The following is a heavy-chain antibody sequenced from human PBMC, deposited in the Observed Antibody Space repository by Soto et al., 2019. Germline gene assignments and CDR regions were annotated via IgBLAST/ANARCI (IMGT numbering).Heavy chain of an antibody. V-gene: IGHV1-3*01. J-gene: IGHJ4*02. D-gene: IGHD5-18*01. CDR2: INAGNGHT. CDR3: AREDTATVLDY. CDR1: GYAFRSYA. Sequence: ASVKVSCKASGYAFRSYAIHWVRQAPGQRLEWMGWINAGNGHTKYSQKFQGRVIITRDTPASTAYMELSSLRSEDTAVYYCAREDTATVLDYWGQGTLVTVPS.